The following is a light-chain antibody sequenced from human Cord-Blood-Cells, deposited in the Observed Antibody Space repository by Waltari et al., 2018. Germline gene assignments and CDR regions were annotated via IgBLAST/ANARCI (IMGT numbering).Light chain of an antibody. CDR2: DAP. CDR3: EQYDNLPYT. CDR1: QDISNY. Sequence: DMQMTQTPSSLSASVGDRVTITCQASQDISNYLNWYQQKPWKAPKLLIYDAPNVETGVPSRFSGSGSGTDLTLTNHYLQPENMATYYCEQYDNLPYTFGQGTKLEIK. J-gene: IGKJ2*01. V-gene: IGKV1-33*01.